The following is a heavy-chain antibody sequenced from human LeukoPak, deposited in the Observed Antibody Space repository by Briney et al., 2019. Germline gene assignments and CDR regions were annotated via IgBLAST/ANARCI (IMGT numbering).Heavy chain of an antibody. Sequence: SETLSLTCTVSGDSIIRSRYYWGWICQPPGKGLEWFGSIYYSGSTYYNPSLKSRVTISVDTSKNQFSLKLSSVTAADTAIYYCARQGGYCSSTSCFPNYYYFYYYMDVWGKGTTVIVSS. V-gene: IGHV4-39*01. CDR3: ARQGGYCSSTSCFPNYYYFYYYMDV. CDR1: GDSIIRSRYY. D-gene: IGHD2-2*03. CDR2: IYYSGST. J-gene: IGHJ6*03.